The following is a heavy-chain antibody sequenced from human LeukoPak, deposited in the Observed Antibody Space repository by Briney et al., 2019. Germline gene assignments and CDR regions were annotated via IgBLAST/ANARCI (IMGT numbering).Heavy chain of an antibody. D-gene: IGHD1-26*01. J-gene: IGHJ4*02. CDR1: GYTFTNYY. CDR3: ARGGGTYPTDY. Sequence: GASVKVSCKASGYTFTNYYMHWIRQAPGQGLEWMGIINPSGGTTSYAEKFQGRLTMTRDMSTSIVYMELSSLRSEDTAVYYGARGGGTYPTDYWGQGTLVTVSS. CDR2: INPSGGTT. V-gene: IGHV1-46*01.